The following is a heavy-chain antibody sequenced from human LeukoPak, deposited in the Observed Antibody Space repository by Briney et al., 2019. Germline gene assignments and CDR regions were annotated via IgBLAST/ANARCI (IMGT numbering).Heavy chain of an antibody. V-gene: IGHV4-30-2*01. Sequence: SETLSLTCAVSGGSISSAGYSWSWIRQPPGKGLEWIGYIYLSGSTYYNPSLKSRVTISMDTSKNQFSLKLSSVTAADTAVYYCARGGAAAGTKFDYWGQGTLVTVSS. CDR2: IYLSGST. CDR1: GGSISSAGYS. D-gene: IGHD6-13*01. J-gene: IGHJ4*02. CDR3: ARGGAAAGTKFDY.